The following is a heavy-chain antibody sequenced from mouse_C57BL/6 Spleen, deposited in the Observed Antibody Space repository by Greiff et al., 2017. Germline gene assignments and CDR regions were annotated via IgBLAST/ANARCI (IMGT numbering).Heavy chain of an antibody. CDR2: IDPSDSET. CDR1: GSTFTSYW. Sequence: QVQLQQPGAELVRPGSSVQLSCKASGSTFTSYWMHWVKQRPIQGLEWIGNIDPSDSETHYNQKFKDKATLTVDKSSSTAYMQLSSLTSEDSAVYYCARAGDAMDYWGQGTSVTVSS. CDR3: ARAGDAMDY. J-gene: IGHJ4*01. V-gene: IGHV1-52*01.